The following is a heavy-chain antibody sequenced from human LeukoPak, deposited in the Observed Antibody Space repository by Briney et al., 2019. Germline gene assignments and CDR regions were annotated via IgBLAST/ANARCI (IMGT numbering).Heavy chain of an antibody. CDR3: ARGPGSGTGGMDV. J-gene: IGHJ6*02. CDR2: IYSGGST. Sequence: GGSLRLSCAASGFTVRNNYMSWVRQAPGKGLEWVSVIYSGGSTYYTDSVKGRFSISRDESKNMLYLQMNSLRTEDTAMYYCARGPGSGTGGMDVWGQGTTVTVSS. CDR1: GFTVRNNY. D-gene: IGHD3-10*01. V-gene: IGHV3-66*01.